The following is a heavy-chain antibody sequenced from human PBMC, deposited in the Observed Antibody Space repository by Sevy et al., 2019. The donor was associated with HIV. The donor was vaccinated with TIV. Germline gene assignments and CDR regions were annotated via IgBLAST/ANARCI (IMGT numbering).Heavy chain of an antibody. CDR1: GFTFNKAW. CDR3: TTLHVETTTQWIP. Sequence: GGSLRLSCAASGFTFNKAWMSWVRQPQGKGLEWVGLIKSKTDGGTTENAAPVKGRVTISRDDSKNTVYLQINSLDTEDTAVYYCTTLHVETTTQWIPWGQGTLVTVSS. D-gene: IGHD4-4*01. CDR2: IKSKTDGGTT. J-gene: IGHJ5*02. V-gene: IGHV3-15*01.